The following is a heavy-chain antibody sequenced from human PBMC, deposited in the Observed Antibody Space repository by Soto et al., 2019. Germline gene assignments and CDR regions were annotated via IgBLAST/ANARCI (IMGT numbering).Heavy chain of an antibody. D-gene: IGHD3-10*01. CDR3: ARDYGNFDY. CDR1: GFTFSSYA. Sequence: GGSLRLSCAASGFTFSSYAMHWVRQAPGKGLEWVAVISYDGSNKYYADSVKGRFTISRDNSKNTLYLQMNSLRAEDTAVYYCARDYGNFDYWGQGTLVTVSS. CDR2: ISYDGSNK. V-gene: IGHV3-30-3*01. J-gene: IGHJ4*02.